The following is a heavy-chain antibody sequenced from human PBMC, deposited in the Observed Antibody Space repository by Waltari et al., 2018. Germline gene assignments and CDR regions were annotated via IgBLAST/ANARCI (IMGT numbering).Heavy chain of an antibody. Sequence: EVQLLESGGGLVQPGGSLRLSCAASGFTFDNYAMTWVRQAPGEGLEWVSAISGTGATTYYAGSVKGQFTVSRDSAKKTLFLQMNRLRVEDTAIYYCAKGQSQYGSGSCLDYWGQGTLVTVSS. D-gene: IGHD3-10*01. CDR3: AKGQSQYGSGSCLDY. V-gene: IGHV3-23*01. CDR1: GFTFDNYA. CDR2: ISGTGATT. J-gene: IGHJ4*02.